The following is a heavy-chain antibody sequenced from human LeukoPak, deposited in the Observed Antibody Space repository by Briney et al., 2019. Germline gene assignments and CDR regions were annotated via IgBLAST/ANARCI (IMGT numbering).Heavy chain of an antibody. CDR3: ARVRGYSSSSRPGY. Sequence: GGSLRLSFAASGFTFSSYWMHWVRQAPGKGLVWVSRINTDGSSTSYADSVKGRFTISRDNAKNTLYLQMNSLRAEDTAVYYCARVRGYSSSSRPGYWGQGTLVTVSS. J-gene: IGHJ4*02. CDR2: INTDGSST. D-gene: IGHD6-6*01. CDR1: GFTFSSYW. V-gene: IGHV3-74*01.